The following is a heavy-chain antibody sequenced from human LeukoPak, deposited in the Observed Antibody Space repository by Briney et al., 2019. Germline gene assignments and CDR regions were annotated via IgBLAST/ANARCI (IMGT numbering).Heavy chain of an antibody. CDR1: GGTFSSYA. CDR2: IIPILGIA. V-gene: IGHV1-69*04. Sequence: SVKVSCKASGGTFSSYAISWVRQAPGQGLEWMGRIIPILGIANYAQKFQGRVTITADKSTSTAYMELSSLRSEDTAVYYCARDEAAAGLYYYYYGMDVWGQGTTVTVSS. D-gene: IGHD6-13*01. CDR3: ARDEAAAGLYYYYYGMDV. J-gene: IGHJ6*02.